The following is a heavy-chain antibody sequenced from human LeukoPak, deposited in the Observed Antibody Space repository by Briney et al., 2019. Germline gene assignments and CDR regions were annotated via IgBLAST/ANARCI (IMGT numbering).Heavy chain of an antibody. V-gene: IGHV3-21*01. CDR1: GFTFSSYA. J-gene: IGHJ4*02. CDR3: ARDYLVRGVIIRAFDY. Sequence: PGGSLRLSCAASGFTFSSYAMSWVRQAPGKGLEWVSSISSSSSYIYYADSVKGRFTISRDNAKNSLYLQMNSLRAEDTAVYYCARDYLVRGVIIRAFDYWGQGTLVTVSS. D-gene: IGHD3-10*01. CDR2: ISSSSSYI.